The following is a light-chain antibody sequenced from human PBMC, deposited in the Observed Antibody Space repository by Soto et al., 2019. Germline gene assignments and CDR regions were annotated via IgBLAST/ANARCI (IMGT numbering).Light chain of an antibody. CDR1: QSVSNW. J-gene: IGKJ1*01. V-gene: IGKV1-5*01. Sequence: DIQMTQSPSTLSASVGEIVTITFCASQSVSNWLAWYQQKPGKAPKLLIYDVSSLESGVPSRFSGSGSGTDFTLTISSLQPEDFATYYCLQDYNYPRTFGQGTKVDIK. CDR2: DVS. CDR3: LQDYNYPRT.